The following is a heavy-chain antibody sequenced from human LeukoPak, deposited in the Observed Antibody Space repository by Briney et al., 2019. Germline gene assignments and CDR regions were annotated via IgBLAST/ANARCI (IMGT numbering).Heavy chain of an antibody. Sequence: SETLSLTCTVSGGSMTSDGHYWSWIRQPAGKGLEWIGYIYHSGNTNYNPSLKSRVTISVDRSKNQFSLKLSSVTAADTAMYYCARYGIAIFGALSDAFDIWGQGTMVTVSS. V-gene: IGHV4-30-2*01. J-gene: IGHJ3*02. CDR3: ARYGIAIFGALSDAFDI. D-gene: IGHD3-3*01. CDR1: GGSMTSDGHY. CDR2: IYHSGNT.